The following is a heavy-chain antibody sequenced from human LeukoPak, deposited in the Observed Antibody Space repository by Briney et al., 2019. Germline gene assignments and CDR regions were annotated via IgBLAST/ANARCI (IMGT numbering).Heavy chain of an antibody. J-gene: IGHJ4*02. CDR2: ISISGGST. D-gene: IGHD3-22*01. Sequence: GGSLRLSCAASEVTLSAYGMNWVRQAPGKGLEWVSTISISGGSTYYADSVKGRFTISRDNSKNTLYLQMNSLRAEDTAVYYCANFGGDSSGYYYPLDYWGQGTLVTVSS. CDR3: ANFGGDSSGYYYPLDY. V-gene: IGHV3-23*01. CDR1: EVTLSAYG.